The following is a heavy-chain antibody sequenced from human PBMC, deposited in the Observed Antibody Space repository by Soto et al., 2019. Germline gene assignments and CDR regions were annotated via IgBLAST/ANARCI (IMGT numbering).Heavy chain of an antibody. Sequence: QVQLVQSGAEVKKPGSSVKVSCKASGGTFSSYAISWVRQAPGQGLEWMGGIIPIFGTANYAQKFQGRVTITADESTSTAYMELSSLRSEDTAVYYCARDGLPYYYDSSGYYYCEYYWGQGTLVTVSS. D-gene: IGHD3-22*01. J-gene: IGHJ4*02. V-gene: IGHV1-69*01. CDR3: ARDGLPYYYDSSGYYYCEYY. CDR1: GGTFSSYA. CDR2: IIPIFGTA.